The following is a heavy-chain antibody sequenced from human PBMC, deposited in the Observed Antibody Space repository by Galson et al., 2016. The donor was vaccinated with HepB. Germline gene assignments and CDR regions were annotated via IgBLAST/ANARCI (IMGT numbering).Heavy chain of an antibody. CDR3: AKGLLGVSGAFDI. J-gene: IGHJ3*02. CDR2: TIPNMNTA. Sequence: SVKVSCKASGGALSSYMITWVRQAPGQGLKWMGGTIPNMNTATYAQSFQGRVTIAADEYRNTVYMELNSLRSDDTAVYYCAKGLLGVSGAFDIWGQGTMVTVAS. V-gene: IGHV1-69*13. CDR1: GGALSSYM. D-gene: IGHD1-26*01.